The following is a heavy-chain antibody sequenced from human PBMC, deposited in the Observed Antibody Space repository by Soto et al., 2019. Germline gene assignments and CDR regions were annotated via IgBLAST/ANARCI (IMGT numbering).Heavy chain of an antibody. V-gene: IGHV3-21*01. D-gene: IGHD2-15*01. CDR1: GFTFSSYS. Sequence: GGSLRLSCAASGFTFSSYSMNWVRQAPGKGLEWVSSISSSSSYIYYADSVKGRFTISRDNAKNSLYLQMNSLRAEDTAVYYCARDPPPLYCSGGSCYHDAFDIWGQGTMVTVSS. J-gene: IGHJ3*02. CDR2: ISSSSSYI. CDR3: ARDPPPLYCSGGSCYHDAFDI.